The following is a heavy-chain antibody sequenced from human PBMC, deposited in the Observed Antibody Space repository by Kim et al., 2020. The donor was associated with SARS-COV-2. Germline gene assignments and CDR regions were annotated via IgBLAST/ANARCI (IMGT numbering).Heavy chain of an antibody. J-gene: IGHJ6*02. CDR2: IYHSGST. Sequence: SETLSLTCTVSGYSISSGYYWGWIRQPPGKGLEWIGSIYHSGSTYYNPSLKSRVTISVDTSKNQFSLKLSSVTAADTAVYYCAREGAGDFDWSHYYYYGMDVWGQGTTVTVSS. V-gene: IGHV4-38-2*02. D-gene: IGHD3-9*01. CDR1: GYSISSGYY. CDR3: AREGAGDFDWSHYYYYGMDV.